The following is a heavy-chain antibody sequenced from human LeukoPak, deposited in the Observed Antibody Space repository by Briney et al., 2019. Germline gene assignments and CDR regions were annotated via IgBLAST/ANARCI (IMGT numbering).Heavy chain of an antibody. V-gene: IGHV1-69*05. D-gene: IGHD3-22*01. CDR3: AGGPPNYYDSSGYQYSSDY. CDR1: GGTFSSYA. Sequence: SVKVSCKASGGTFSSYAISWVRQAPGQGLEWMGRIIPIFGTANYAQKFQGRVTITTDESTSTAYMELSSLRSEDTAVYYCAGGPPNYYDSSGYQYSSDYWGQGTLVTVSS. CDR2: IIPIFGTA. J-gene: IGHJ4*02.